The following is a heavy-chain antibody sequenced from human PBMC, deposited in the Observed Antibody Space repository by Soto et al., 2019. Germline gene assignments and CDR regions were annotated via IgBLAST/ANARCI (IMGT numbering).Heavy chain of an antibody. V-gene: IGHV4-4*02. CDR2: SYHSGAT. CDR1: GGSINTNW. J-gene: IGHJ4*02. Sequence: PSETLSLTCDVSGGSINTNWWSWVRQPPGKGLEWIGESYHSGATNYNPSLKNRVTIFVDNSNNQFSLNLNSVTAADTAVYYCARDKITGLFDYWGQGTLVTVSS. D-gene: IGHD2-8*02. CDR3: ARDKITGLFDY.